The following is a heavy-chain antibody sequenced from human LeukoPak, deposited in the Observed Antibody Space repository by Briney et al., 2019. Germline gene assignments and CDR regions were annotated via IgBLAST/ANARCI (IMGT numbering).Heavy chain of an antibody. CDR2: INPNSGGT. CDR1: GYTFTGYY. V-gene: IGHV1-2*06. J-gene: IGHJ4*02. D-gene: IGHD3-10*01. CDR3: VEFEVPTN. Sequence: ASVKVSCKASGYTFTGYYMHWVRQAPGQGLEWMGRINPNSGGTNYAQKFQGRVTMTRDTSISTAYMELSSLRSEDTAVYYCVEFEVPTNWGQGTLVTVSS.